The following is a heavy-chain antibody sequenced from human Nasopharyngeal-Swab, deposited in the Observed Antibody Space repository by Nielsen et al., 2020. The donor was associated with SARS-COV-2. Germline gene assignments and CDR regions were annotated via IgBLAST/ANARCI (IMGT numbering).Heavy chain of an antibody. CDR2: INSDGSST. D-gene: IGHD3-9*01. Sequence: GESLKISCAASGFTFSRYWMHWVRQAPGKGLVWVSRINSDGSSTRYADSVKGRLTISRDNAKNTLYLQMNSLRAEDTAVYYCARGLTDYFDYWGQGTLVTVSS. CDR3: ARGLTDYFDY. CDR1: GFTFSRYW. J-gene: IGHJ4*02. V-gene: IGHV3-74*01.